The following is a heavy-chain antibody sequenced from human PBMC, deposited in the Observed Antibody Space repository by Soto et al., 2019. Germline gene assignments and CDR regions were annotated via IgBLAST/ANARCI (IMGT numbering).Heavy chain of an antibody. D-gene: IGHD6-19*01. Sequence: QVQLQQWGAGLLKPSETLSLTCAVYGGSFSGYYWSWIRQPPGKGLEWIGEINHSGSTNYNPSLKSRVTISVDTSKNQFSLKLSSVTAADTAVYYCARLPRIAVAGNDGFDIWGQGTMVTVSS. CDR1: GGSFSGYY. CDR2: INHSGST. J-gene: IGHJ3*02. V-gene: IGHV4-34*01. CDR3: ARLPRIAVAGNDGFDI.